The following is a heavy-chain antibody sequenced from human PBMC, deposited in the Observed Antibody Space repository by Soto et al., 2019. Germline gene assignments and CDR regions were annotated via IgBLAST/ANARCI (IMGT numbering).Heavy chain of an antibody. CDR2: ISGSGGST. D-gene: IGHD5-12*01. CDR3: AKDLVSGYDPPVGMDV. CDR1: GFTFSSYA. J-gene: IGHJ6*02. V-gene: IGHV3-23*01. Sequence: GGSLRLSCAASGFTFSSYAMSWVRQAPGKGLEWVSAISGSGGSTYYADSVKGRFTISRDNSKNTLYLQMNSLRAEDTAVYYCAKDLVSGYDPPVGMDVWGQGTTVTVSS.